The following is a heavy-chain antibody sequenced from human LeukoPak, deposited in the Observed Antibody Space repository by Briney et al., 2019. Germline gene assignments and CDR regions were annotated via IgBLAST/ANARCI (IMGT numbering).Heavy chain of an antibody. CDR1: GFTFGRHG. V-gene: IGHV3-7*01. CDR3: ARGWAAIPD. J-gene: IGHJ1*01. CDR2: IPDDGSET. D-gene: IGHD2-15*01. Sequence: GGSLRLSCAASGFTFGRHGRSGVGQAPGKGLEWVANIPDDGSETNYVDSVKGRFIISRDNAKNSLSLQMSSLREEDTALYYCARGWAAIPDWGQGTLVTVSS.